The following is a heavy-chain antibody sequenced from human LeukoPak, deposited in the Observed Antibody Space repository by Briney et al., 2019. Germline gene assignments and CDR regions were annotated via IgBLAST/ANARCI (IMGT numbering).Heavy chain of an antibody. J-gene: IGHJ4*02. D-gene: IGHD6-6*01. Sequence: GGSLRLSCAASGFTFSSYAMSWVHQAPGKGLEWVSAISGSGGSTYYSDSVKGRFTISRDNSKNTLYLQMNSLRAEDTAVYYCAKDAVGAALSTGLDYWGQGTLVTVSS. V-gene: IGHV3-23*01. CDR3: AKDAVGAALSTGLDY. CDR1: GFTFSSYA. CDR2: ISGSGGST.